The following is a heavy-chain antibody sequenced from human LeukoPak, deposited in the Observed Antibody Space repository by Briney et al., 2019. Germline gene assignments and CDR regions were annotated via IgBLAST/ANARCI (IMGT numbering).Heavy chain of an antibody. CDR1: GYTFTSYY. J-gene: IGHJ4*02. CDR2: INPSGGST. V-gene: IGHV1-46*01. CDR3: ATQNHIQLGFDY. Sequence: GASVKVSCKASGYTFTSYYMHWVRQAPGQGLEWMGIINPSGGSTSYAQKFQGRVTITRDTSTSTVYMELSSLRSEDTAVYYCATQNHIQLGFDYWGQGTLVTVSS. D-gene: IGHD5-18*01.